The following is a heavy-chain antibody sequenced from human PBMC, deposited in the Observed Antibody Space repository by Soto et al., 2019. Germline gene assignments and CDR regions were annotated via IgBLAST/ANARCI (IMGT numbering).Heavy chain of an antibody. CDR3: ARVPLRYSSSHNFDS. D-gene: IGHD6-19*01. CDR1: GFSFSSGSFY. V-gene: IGHV4-61*01. CDR2: IYNTETF. J-gene: IGHJ4*02. Sequence: SETLSLTCSVSGFSFSSGSFYWSWIRQAPGKGLEWIGFIYNTETFNYNPSLKSRVTLSVDASKHQFSLKLSSVTAADTVVYYCARVPLRYSSSHNFDSWGQGALVTVSS.